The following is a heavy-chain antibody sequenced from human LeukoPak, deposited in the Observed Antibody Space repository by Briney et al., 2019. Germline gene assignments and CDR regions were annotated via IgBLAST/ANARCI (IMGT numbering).Heavy chain of an antibody. V-gene: IGHV3-21*01. CDR1: GFTFSSYS. Sequence: PGGSLRLSCAASGFTFSSYSMNWVRQAPGKGLEWVSSISSSSYIYYADSVKGRFTISRDNAKNSLYLQMNSLRAEDTAVYYCARDPVRYFDWLDYYYGMDVWGQGTTVTVSS. CDR2: ISSSSYI. D-gene: IGHD3-9*01. CDR3: ARDPVRYFDWLDYYYGMDV. J-gene: IGHJ6*02.